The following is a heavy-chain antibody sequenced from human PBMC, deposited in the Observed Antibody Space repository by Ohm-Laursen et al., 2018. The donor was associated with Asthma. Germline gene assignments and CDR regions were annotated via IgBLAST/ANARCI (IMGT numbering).Heavy chain of an antibody. D-gene: IGHD3-10*01. J-gene: IGHJ4*02. CDR2: ISGSGGST. Sequence: GSLRLSCAASGFTFSDAWMNWVRQAPGKGLEWVSAISGSGGSTYYADSVKGRFTISRDNSKNTLYLQMNSLRAEDTAVYYCAKDFAYGSGSAYFDYWGQGTLVTVSS. CDR1: GFTFSDAW. V-gene: IGHV3-23*01. CDR3: AKDFAYGSGSAYFDY.